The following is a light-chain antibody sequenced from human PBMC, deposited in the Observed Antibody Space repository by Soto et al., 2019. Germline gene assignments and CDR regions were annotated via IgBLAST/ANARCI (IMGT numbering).Light chain of an antibody. V-gene: IGKV1-5*01. CDR3: QQYNSYSWT. CDR1: QSISNW. CDR2: HAS. J-gene: IGKJ1*01. Sequence: IQSTQSPSTLPASVGDRVTLTCRASQSISNWLAWYQQKPGTAPKLLIYHASILETAVPSRFSGNGSGTEFTLTISSLQPGDFATYYCQQYNSYSWTFGQGTKVDIK.